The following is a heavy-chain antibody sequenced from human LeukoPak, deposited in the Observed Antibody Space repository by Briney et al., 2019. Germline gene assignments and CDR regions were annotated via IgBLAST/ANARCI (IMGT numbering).Heavy chain of an antibody. CDR2: INQDGSET. V-gene: IGHV3-7*03. CDR3: ARVDRYHFYLDV. J-gene: IGHJ6*03. Sequence: AGGSLRLSCAASGLTFSSTWMVWVRQAPGKGLEWVANINQDGSETHYVGSVKGRFTISRDNAKNSVYLQMNSLRVEDTAIYYCARVDRYHFYLDVWGKGTTVTVSS. CDR1: GLTFSSTW.